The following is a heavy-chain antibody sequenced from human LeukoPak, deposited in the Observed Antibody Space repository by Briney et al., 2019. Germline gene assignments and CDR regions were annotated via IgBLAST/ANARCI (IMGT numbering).Heavy chain of an antibody. CDR2: INIKSNGI. Sequence: GGSLRLSCSLSGGTLSDYYMNWVRQAPGKGLEWVSYINIKSNGIFYADSMRGRFTISRDNARNSLYLQINGLREEDMALYYCAGGGDGGWAIDKWGQGTLVIVSS. J-gene: IGHJ4*02. CDR1: GGTLSDYY. D-gene: IGHD6-19*01. V-gene: IGHV3-48*02. CDR3: AGGGDGGWAIDK.